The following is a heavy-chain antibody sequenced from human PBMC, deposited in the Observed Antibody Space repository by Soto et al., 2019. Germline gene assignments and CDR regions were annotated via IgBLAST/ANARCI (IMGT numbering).Heavy chain of an antibody. J-gene: IGHJ4*02. CDR2: IYYSGST. D-gene: IGHD1-1*01. Sequence: SETLSLTCTVSGGSISSGGYYWSWIRQHPGKGLEWIGYIYYSGSTYYNPSLKSRVTISVDTSKNQFSLKLSSVTAADTAVYYCARVSLWKEGDPPSFDYWGQGTLVTVSS. CDR1: GGSISSGGYY. V-gene: IGHV4-31*03. CDR3: ARVSLWKEGDPPSFDY.